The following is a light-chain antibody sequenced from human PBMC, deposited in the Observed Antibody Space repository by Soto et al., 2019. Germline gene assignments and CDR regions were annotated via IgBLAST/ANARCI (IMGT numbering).Light chain of an antibody. J-gene: IGKJ4*01. CDR2: GAS. CDR1: QSVSSSY. CDR3: QQYQSLT. V-gene: IGKV3-20*01. Sequence: IVLTQSPAILALSPGDRATLSCRASQSVSSSYLAWYQHKPGQAPRLLIHGASSRVTGIRDRFSGSGSGTDFTLTINRLEPEDFAVYYCQQYQSLTFGGGTKVEIK.